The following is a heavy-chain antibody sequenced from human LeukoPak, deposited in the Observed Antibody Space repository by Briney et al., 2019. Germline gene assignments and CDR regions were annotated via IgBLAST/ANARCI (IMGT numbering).Heavy chain of an antibody. CDR3: AKDRGYYDSSVRELDY. CDR2: ISYDGSNK. V-gene: IGHV3-30*18. Sequence: GGSLRLSCAASGFTFSSYGMHWVRQAPGKGLEWVAVISYDGSNKYYADSVKGRFTISRDNSKNTLYLPMNSLRAEDTAVYYCAKDRGYYDSSVRELDYWGQGTLVTVSS. D-gene: IGHD3-22*01. J-gene: IGHJ4*02. CDR1: GFTFSSYG.